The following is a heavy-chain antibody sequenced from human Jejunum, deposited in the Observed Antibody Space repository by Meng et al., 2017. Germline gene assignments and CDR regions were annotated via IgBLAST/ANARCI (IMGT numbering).Heavy chain of an antibody. Sequence: QVQLQESGPGLVKPSQTLSLTCTVSGGSISSGSHYWSWIRQPAGKGLEWVGRISTSGSTIYNPSLKSPVTILMDTSKSQFSLHLSSVTAADTAVYYCARGRDGYSTFDHWGQGTLGTVSS. D-gene: IGHD5-24*01. CDR1: GGSISSGSHY. CDR3: ARGRDGYSTFDH. CDR2: ISTSGST. J-gene: IGHJ4*02. V-gene: IGHV4-61*02.